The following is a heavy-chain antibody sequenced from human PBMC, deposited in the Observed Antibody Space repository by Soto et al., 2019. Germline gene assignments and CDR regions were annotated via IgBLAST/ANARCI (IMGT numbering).Heavy chain of an antibody. Sequence: SETLSLTCTVSGASISSYYWSWIRQPPGKGLEWIGYIYYSGSTNYNPSLKSRVTISVDTSKNQFSLKLSSVTAADTAVYYCARWREKEYSSSPALSWFDPWGQGTLVTAPQ. CDR3: ARWREKEYSSSPALSWFDP. CDR2: IYYSGST. J-gene: IGHJ5*02. D-gene: IGHD6-6*01. V-gene: IGHV4-59*01. CDR1: GASISSYY.